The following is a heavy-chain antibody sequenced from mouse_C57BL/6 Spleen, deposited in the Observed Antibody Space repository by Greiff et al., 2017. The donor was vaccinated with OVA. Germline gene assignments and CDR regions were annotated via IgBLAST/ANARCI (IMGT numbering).Heavy chain of an antibody. V-gene: IGHV1-50*01. J-gene: IGHJ3*01. CDR1: GYTFTSYW. CDR2: IDPSDSYT. Sequence: QVQLQQPGAELVKPGASVKLSCKASGYTFTSYWMQWVKQRPGQGLEWIGEIDPSDSYTNYNQKFKGKATLTVDTSSSTAYMQLSSLTSEDSAVYYCAGGSNYLFAYWGQGTLVTVSA. CDR3: AGGSNYLFAY. D-gene: IGHD2-5*01.